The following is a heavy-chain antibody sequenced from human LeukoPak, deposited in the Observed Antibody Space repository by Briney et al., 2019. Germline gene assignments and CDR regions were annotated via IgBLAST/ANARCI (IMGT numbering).Heavy chain of an antibody. Sequence: GRSLRLSCAASGFTFSSYSMNWVRQAPGKGLEWVSSISSSSSYIYYADSVKGRFTISRDNAKNSLYLQMNSLRAEDTAVYYCARAITFGGVIVIPFDYWGQGTLVTVSS. V-gene: IGHV3-21*01. J-gene: IGHJ4*02. CDR2: ISSSSSYI. CDR3: ARAITFGGVIVIPFDY. CDR1: GFTFSSYS. D-gene: IGHD3-16*02.